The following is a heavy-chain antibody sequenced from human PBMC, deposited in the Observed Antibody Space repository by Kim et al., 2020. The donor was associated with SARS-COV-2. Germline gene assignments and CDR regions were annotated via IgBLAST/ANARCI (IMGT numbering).Heavy chain of an antibody. Sequence: SETLSLTCTVSGGSISSSSYYWGWIRQPPGKGLEWIGSIYYSGSTYYNPSLKSRVTISVDTSKNQFSLKLSSVTAADTAVYYCARRPVAANYYYYYGMDVWGQGTTVTVSS. J-gene: IGHJ6*02. CDR1: GGSISSSSYY. V-gene: IGHV4-39*01. CDR3: ARRPVAANYYYYYGMDV. CDR2: IYYSGST. D-gene: IGHD2-15*01.